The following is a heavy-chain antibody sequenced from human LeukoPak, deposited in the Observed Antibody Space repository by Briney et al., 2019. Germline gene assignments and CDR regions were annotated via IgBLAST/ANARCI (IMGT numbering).Heavy chain of an antibody. CDR1: GFTFNTYW. J-gene: IGHJ4*02. CDR3: ARDTRGIFDY. Sequence: GGSLRLSCAASGFTFNTYWMSWVRQAPGEGLEWVANIKEDGSEKNYVDSVKGPFTISRDNAKSSLYLQMNSLRAEDTAVYYCARDTRGIFDYWGQGTVVTVSS. CDR2: IKEDGSEK. D-gene: IGHD3-10*01. V-gene: IGHV3-7*01.